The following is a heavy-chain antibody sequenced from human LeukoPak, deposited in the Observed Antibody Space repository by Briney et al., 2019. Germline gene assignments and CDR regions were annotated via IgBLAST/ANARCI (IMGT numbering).Heavy chain of an antibody. CDR1: GGSFSGYY. Sequence: SETLSLTCAVYGGSFSGYYWSWIRQPPGKGLEWIGEINHSGSTNYNPSLKSRVTISVDTSKNQFSLKLSSVTAADTAVYYCAKSIARGYYYYYMDVWGKGTTVRVSS. CDR3: AKSIARGYYYYYMDV. CDR2: INHSGST. J-gene: IGHJ6*03. D-gene: IGHD2-15*01. V-gene: IGHV4-34*01.